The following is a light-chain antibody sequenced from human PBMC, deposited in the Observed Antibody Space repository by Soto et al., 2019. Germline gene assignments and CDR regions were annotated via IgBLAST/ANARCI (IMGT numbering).Light chain of an antibody. CDR1: QSVGSY. V-gene: IGKV3-11*01. J-gene: IGKJ5*01. Sequence: EIVLTQSPATLSLSPGERATLSCRASQSVGSYLAWYQQKPGQAPRLLIYDASNRATGIPARFSGSGSGTDFILTISSLQPEDFATYYCQQSYSTPITFGQGTRLEIK. CDR2: DAS. CDR3: QQSYSTPIT.